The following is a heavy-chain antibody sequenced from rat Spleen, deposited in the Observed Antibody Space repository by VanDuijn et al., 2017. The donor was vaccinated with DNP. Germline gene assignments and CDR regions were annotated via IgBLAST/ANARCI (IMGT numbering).Heavy chain of an antibody. CDR1: GLTFNNYW. CDR3: VRWSSSHWYFDF. CDR2: VTTSSGRT. J-gene: IGHJ1*01. D-gene: IGHD1-12*01. V-gene: IGHV5-31*01. Sequence: EVQLVESGGDLVQPGRSLKLSCVASGLTFNNYWMTWFRQVPGKGLEWVASVTTSSGRTFYPDFVKGRFTISRDNAKSTLYLQMNSLRSEDMATYYCVRWSSSHWYFDFWGPGTMVTVSS.